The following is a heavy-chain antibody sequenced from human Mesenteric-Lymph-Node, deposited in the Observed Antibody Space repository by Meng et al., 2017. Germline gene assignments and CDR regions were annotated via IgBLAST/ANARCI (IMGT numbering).Heavy chain of an antibody. CDR1: GGTFSSYA. CDR2: IIPIFGTA. D-gene: IGHD6-13*01. V-gene: IGHV1-69*01. J-gene: IGHJ4*02. CDR3: ASGSSWYLWGLCWSY. Sequence: QAPLVQSGGGVKKPGSSVKVSCKAAGGTFSSYAISWVRQAPGQGLEWMGGIIPIFGTANYAQKFQGRVTITADESTSTAYMELSSLRSEDTAVYYCASGSSWYLWGLCWSYWGQGTLVTVSS.